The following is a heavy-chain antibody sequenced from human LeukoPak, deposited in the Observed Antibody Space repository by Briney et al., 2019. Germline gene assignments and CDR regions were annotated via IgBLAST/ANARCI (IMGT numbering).Heavy chain of an antibody. Sequence: ASVKVSCKACGYTFTGHYMHWGRQAPGQGLGARGWSNPNSGGANYAQKFQGRVTMTRDTSLSTAYMDLSRLRSDDTAVYYCARDKQLDWAHYYYYMDVWGKGTTVTVSS. V-gene: IGHV1-2*02. CDR3: ARDKQLDWAHYYYYMDV. J-gene: IGHJ6*03. D-gene: IGHD1-1*01. CDR2: SNPNSGGA. CDR1: GYTFTGHY.